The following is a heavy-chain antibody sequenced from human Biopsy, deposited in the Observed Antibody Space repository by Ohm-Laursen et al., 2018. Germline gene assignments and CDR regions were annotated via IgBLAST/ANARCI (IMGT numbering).Heavy chain of an antibody. CDR1: RFTFNSDA. J-gene: IGHJ3*02. Sequence: SLRLSCAASRFTFNSDAMSWVRQAPGKGLEWVSAISGSSTSYYAASVKGRFTISRDNSKNTLYLQMNSLRADDTAVYYCEEGRVGNSGSLDIWGHGTMVTVSS. CDR3: EEGRVGNSGSLDI. V-gene: IGHV3-23*01. CDR2: ISGSSTS. D-gene: IGHD1-1*01.